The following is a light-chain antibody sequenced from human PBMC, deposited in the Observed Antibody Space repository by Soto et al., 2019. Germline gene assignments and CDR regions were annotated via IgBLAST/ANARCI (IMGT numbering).Light chain of an antibody. Sequence: VFTQSPRTLSLSPGERASLSCRASQSVSNNYLAWYQQKPGQAPRLLIYGASSRATGIPDRFAGSGSGTDFTLTISRLEPEDFAVYYCQQYGSSPRTFGQGTKVDIK. CDR1: QSVSNNY. CDR3: QQYGSSPRT. V-gene: IGKV3-20*01. CDR2: GAS. J-gene: IGKJ1*01.